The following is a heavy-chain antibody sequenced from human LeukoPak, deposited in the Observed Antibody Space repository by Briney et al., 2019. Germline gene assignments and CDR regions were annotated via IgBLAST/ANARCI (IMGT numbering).Heavy chain of an antibody. D-gene: IGHD5-18*01. Sequence: PGGSLRVSCAVSGFTVSINYMSWVRQAPGKGLEWVSVIYSAGSTFYADSVKGRFTISRDNSKNTLYLQMNSLRAEDTAVYYCARDRGGYTYGYGWWFDPWGQGTLVTVSS. CDR1: GFTVSINY. CDR3: ARDRGGYTYGYGWWFDP. V-gene: IGHV3-66*01. J-gene: IGHJ5*02. CDR2: IYSAGST.